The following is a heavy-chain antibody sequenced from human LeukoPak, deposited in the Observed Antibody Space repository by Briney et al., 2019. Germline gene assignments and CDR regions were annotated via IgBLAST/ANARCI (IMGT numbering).Heavy chain of an antibody. CDR1: GGSISSSSYY. D-gene: IGHD5-18*01. CDR2: IYYSGST. J-gene: IGHJ4*02. CDR3: ARRKDTATDY. Sequence: SETLSLTCTVSGGSISSSSYYWGWIRQPPGKGLEWIGSIYYSGSTYYNPSLKSRVTISVDTSKNQFSLKLSSVTAADAAVYYCARRKDTATDYWGQGTLVTVSS. V-gene: IGHV4-39*01.